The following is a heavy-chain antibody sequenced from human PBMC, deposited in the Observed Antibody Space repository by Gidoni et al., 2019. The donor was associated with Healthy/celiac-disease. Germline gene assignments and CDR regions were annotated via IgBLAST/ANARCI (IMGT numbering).Heavy chain of an antibody. CDR1: GFPFSSYA. V-gene: IGHV3-23*01. D-gene: IGHD6-13*01. CDR3: AKGAAAGTIFDY. Sequence: EVQLLESGGGLVQHGGSLRLSCAASGFPFSSYAMSWVRQAPGKGLECVSAISGSGGSTYYADSVKGRFTISRDNSKNTLYLQMNSLRAEDTAVYYCAKGAAAGTIFDYWGQGTLVTVSS. CDR2: ISGSGGST. J-gene: IGHJ4*02.